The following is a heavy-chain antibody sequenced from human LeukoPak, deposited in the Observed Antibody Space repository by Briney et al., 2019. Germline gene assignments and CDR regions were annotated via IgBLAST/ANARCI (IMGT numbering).Heavy chain of an antibody. D-gene: IGHD5-18*01. V-gene: IGHV4-34*01. CDR1: GGSFSGYY. Sequence: SETLSLTCAVYGGSFSGYYWSWIRQPPGKGLEWIGEINHNGSTNYNPSLKSRVTISVDTSKNQFSLKLSSVTAADTAVYYCARGRIDSYGCMDYWGQGTLVTVSS. J-gene: IGHJ4*02. CDR3: ARGRIDSYGCMDY. CDR2: INHNGST.